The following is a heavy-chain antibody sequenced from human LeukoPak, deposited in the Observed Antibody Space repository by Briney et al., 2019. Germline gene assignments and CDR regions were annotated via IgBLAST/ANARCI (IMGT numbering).Heavy chain of an antibody. Sequence: GESLKISCKGSGYSFTSYWIGWVRQMPGKGLEWMGIIYPGDSDTRYSPSFQGQVTISADKSISTAYLQWSSLKASDTAMHYCARRGHCSSTSCFNFDYWGQGTLVTVSS. CDR1: GYSFTSYW. CDR2: IYPGDSDT. J-gene: IGHJ4*02. CDR3: ARRGHCSSTSCFNFDY. D-gene: IGHD2-2*01. V-gene: IGHV5-51*01.